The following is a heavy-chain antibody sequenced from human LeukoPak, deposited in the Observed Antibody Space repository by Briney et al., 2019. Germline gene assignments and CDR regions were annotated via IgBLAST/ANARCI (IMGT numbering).Heavy chain of an antibody. CDR3: AKDRGGSFDP. Sequence: GGSLRLSCAASGFTFSNFGMHWVRQAPGKGLEWVAFIRYDGSNKYYADSVKGRFTISRDNSKNTLYLQMNSLRAEDTAVYYCAKDRGGSFDPWGQGTLVTVSS. CDR2: IRYDGSNK. V-gene: IGHV3-30*02. D-gene: IGHD5-12*01. J-gene: IGHJ5*02. CDR1: GFTFSNFG.